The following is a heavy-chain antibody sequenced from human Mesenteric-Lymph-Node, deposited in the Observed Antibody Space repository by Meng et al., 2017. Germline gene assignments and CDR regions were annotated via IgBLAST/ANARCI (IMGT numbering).Heavy chain of an antibody. V-gene: IGHV1-2*06. CDR1: GYTFTGYF. J-gene: IGHJ4*02. CDR2: LNPDSGGT. CDR3: ARGRSYCSGGSCSSEYYFDY. D-gene: IGHD2-15*01. Sequence: QVQLVQSWAEVKKSGASVKVSCKASGYTFTGYFMFWVRLAPGQGLEWMGRLNPDSGGTNYAQKFQGRVTMTRDTSINTAYMELSSLRSDDAALYFCARGRSYCSGGSCSSEYYFDYWGQGTLVTVSS.